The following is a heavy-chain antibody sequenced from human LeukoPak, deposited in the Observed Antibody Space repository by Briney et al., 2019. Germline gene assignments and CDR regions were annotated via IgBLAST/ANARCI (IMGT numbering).Heavy chain of an antibody. D-gene: IGHD2-21*02. CDR2: IGGGPGNT. V-gene: IGHV3-23*01. J-gene: IGHJ2*01. Sequence: GESLRLSCAASGFSFSSYAMSWVRRAPGKGLEWVSVIGGGPGNTYYTDSVKGRFTISRDNSKNTLYLHLNSLRAEDTAVYYCAKGKGPTANWYFDVWGRGTLVTVSS. CDR1: GFSFSSYA. CDR3: AKGKGPTANWYFDV.